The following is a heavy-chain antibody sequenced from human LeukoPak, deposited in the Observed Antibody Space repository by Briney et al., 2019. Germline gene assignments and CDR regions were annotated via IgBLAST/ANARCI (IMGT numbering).Heavy chain of an antibody. CDR3: AKSREYYYYYGMDV. J-gene: IGHJ6*02. Sequence: GRSLRLSCAASGFTFDDYAMHWVRQAPGKGLEWVSGISWNSGSIGYADSVKGRSTISRDNAKNSLYLQVNSLRAEDTALYYCAKSREYYYYYGMDVWGQGTTVTVSS. V-gene: IGHV3-9*01. CDR2: ISWNSGSI. CDR1: GFTFDDYA.